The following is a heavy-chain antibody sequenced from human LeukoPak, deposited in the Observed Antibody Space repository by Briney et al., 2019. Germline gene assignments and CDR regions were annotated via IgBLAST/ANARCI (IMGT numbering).Heavy chain of an antibody. D-gene: IGHD3-10*01. CDR2: ISGSGGST. V-gene: IGHV3-23*01. CDR3: AKDGSGSYRVFDY. J-gene: IGHJ4*02. Sequence: GGSLRLSRAASGFTFSSYAMSWVRQAPGKGLEWVSAISGSGGSTYYADSVKGRFTISRDNSKNTLYLQMNSLRAEDTAVYYCAKDGSGSYRVFDYWGQGTLVTVSS. CDR1: GFTFSSYA.